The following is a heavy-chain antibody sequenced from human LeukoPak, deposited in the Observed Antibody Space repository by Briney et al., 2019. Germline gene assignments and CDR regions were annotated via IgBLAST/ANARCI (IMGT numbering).Heavy chain of an antibody. V-gene: IGHV4-38-2*02. J-gene: IGHJ5*02. Sequence: KTSETLSLTCTVSGYSISCGYYWGWIRQPPGKGLEWIGSIYHSGSTYYNPSLKSRVTISVDTSKNQFSLKLSSVTAADTAVYYCARDPNEYYDFWSGYPNWFDPWGQGTLVTVSS. CDR2: IYHSGST. D-gene: IGHD3-3*01. CDR1: GYSISCGYY. CDR3: ARDPNEYYDFWSGYPNWFDP.